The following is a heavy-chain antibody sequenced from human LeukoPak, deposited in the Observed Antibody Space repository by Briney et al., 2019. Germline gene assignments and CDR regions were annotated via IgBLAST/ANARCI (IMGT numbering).Heavy chain of an antibody. CDR3: ARGSSIVVVPAAKVLTVTTRLFDY. D-gene: IGHD2-2*01. J-gene: IGHJ4*02. Sequence: SETLSLICTVSGVSITHYWGWIRQPPGKGLEWIGSFYYSGNTYYNSSLESRVTISVDTSKNQFSLKLTSVTAADTAIYYCARGSSIVVVPAAKVLTVTTRLFDYWGQGTLVTVSS. CDR2: FYYSGNT. CDR1: GVSITHY. V-gene: IGHV4-39*01.